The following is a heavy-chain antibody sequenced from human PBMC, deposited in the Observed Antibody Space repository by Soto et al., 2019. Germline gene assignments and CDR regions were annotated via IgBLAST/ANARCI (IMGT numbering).Heavy chain of an antibody. Sequence: QVQLVQSGAEVKKPGASVKVSCKVSGYTVTELSMQWVREAPGKGLEWMGGFDPEDGETIYAQKFQGRVTMTEDTSTDTAYMELSSLRSEDTAVYYCVGLFGGVIVGDFWGQGTLVTVSS. J-gene: IGHJ4*02. CDR3: VGLFGGVIVGDF. D-gene: IGHD3-16*02. CDR1: GYTVTELS. V-gene: IGHV1-24*01. CDR2: FDPEDGET.